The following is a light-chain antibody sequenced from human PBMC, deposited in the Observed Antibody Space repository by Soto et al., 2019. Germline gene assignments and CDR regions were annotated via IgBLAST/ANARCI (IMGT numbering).Light chain of an antibody. Sequence: EIVMTQSPVTLSVSPGERGTLSCRSTQSVRSNSAWSQQKLGQAPSALIYGASTRAPGIPARFSGSGSGTDFTLTLRSLAPEDFAVYYCQQRSNWPPWTFGQGPKVDI. CDR3: QQRSNWPPWT. CDR1: QSVRSN. CDR2: GAS. J-gene: IGKJ1*01. V-gene: IGKV3-11*01.